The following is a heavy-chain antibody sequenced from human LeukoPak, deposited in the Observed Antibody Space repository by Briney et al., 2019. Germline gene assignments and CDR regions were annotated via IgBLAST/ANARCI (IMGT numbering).Heavy chain of an antibody. CDR3: ARGHPKTALSRGYYFDY. J-gene: IGHJ4*02. CDR2: ISTTGGTT. CDR1: GLTFSSYG. Sequence: KTGGSLRLSCAASGLTFSSYGMSWVRQAPGRGVEWVSAISTTGGTTYYADSVKGRFTISRDNAKNSLYLQMNSLRAEDTAVYYCARGHPKTALSRGYYFDYWGQGTLVTVSS. V-gene: IGHV3-21*01.